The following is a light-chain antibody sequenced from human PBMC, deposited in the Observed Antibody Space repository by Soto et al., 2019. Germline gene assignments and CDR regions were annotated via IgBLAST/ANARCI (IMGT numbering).Light chain of an antibody. V-gene: IGKV3-15*01. CDR3: QQYNNWPPFT. Sequence: EIVVTQSPATLSVSPGERTTLSCRTSQSVATNLAWYQQKPGQAPRLLIYGASTRATGVPARFSGSGSGTEFTLTINSLQSEDFAVYHCQQYNNWPPFTFGPGTKVDFK. J-gene: IGKJ3*01. CDR2: GAS. CDR1: QSVATN.